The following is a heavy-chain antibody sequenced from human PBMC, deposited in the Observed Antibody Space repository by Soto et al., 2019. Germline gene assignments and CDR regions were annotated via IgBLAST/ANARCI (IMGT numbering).Heavy chain of an antibody. CDR2: INPNSGGT. CDR1: GYTFTGYY. J-gene: IGHJ4*02. D-gene: IGHD6-13*01. CDR3: ARDLGYSSSWCYFDY. V-gene: IGHV1-2*04. Sequence: ASVKVSCKASGYTFTGYYMHWVRQAPGQGLEWMGWINPNSGGTNYAQKFQGWVTMTRDTSISTAYMELSRLRSDDTAVYYCARDLGYSSSWCYFDYWGQGTLVTVSS.